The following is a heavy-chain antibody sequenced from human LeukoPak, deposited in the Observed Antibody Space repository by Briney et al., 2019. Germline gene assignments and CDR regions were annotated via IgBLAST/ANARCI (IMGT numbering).Heavy chain of an antibody. CDR3: ARDLGGYDFGY. D-gene: IGHD5-12*01. V-gene: IGHV4-39*07. CDR2: IFYSGTT. J-gene: IGHJ4*02. Sequence: SETLSLTCTVSGGSIIDSSCYWAWIRQPPGKGLEWIGSIFYSGTTYYNSSLKSRVTISVDKSKNQFSLKLSSVTAADTAVYYCARDLGGYDFGYWGQGTLVTVSS. CDR1: GGSIIDSSCY.